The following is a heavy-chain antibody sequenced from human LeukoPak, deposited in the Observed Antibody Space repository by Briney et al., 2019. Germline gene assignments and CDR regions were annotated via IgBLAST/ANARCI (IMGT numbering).Heavy chain of an antibody. D-gene: IGHD5-18*01. CDR2: ISTSGSTK. CDR1: GFTFSSYE. V-gene: IGHV3-48*03. Sequence: GGSLCLSCAASGFTFSSYEMEWIRKAPGKGLERLSYISTSGSTKYCVNSLIGRFSISRDNAQNSLYLEMNSLRADGTAVYYCARDLCGYYGFDVWGQGTMVTVSS. J-gene: IGHJ3*01. CDR3: ARDLCGYYGFDV.